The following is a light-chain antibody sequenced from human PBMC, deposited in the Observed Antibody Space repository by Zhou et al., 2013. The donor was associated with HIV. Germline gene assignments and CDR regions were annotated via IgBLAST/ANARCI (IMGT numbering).Light chain of an antibody. CDR3: QQYNRWPPLT. J-gene: IGKJ4*01. CDR2: DAS. Sequence: EIVLTQSPASLSLSPGERATLSCGASQSVTRNYLAWYQQKPGLAPRLLIYDASTRATGIPDRFSGSGSGTDFTLTINRVEPEDFAVYYCQQYNRWPPLTFGGGTQVEIK. V-gene: IGKV3D-20*01. CDR1: QSVTRNY.